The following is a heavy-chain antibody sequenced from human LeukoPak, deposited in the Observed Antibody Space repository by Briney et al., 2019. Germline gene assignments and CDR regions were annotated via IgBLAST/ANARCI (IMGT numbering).Heavy chain of an antibody. CDR1: GFTFSSSW. J-gene: IGHJ4*02. Sequence: GGSLRLSCAASGFTFSSSWMSWVRQAPGKGLEWVANIRQDGSEKYFADSVKGRFTISRDNAKNSLFLQVNSLRGEDTAVYYCARDPPGAGLDYWGQGTLVTVSS. D-gene: IGHD4-17*01. CDR3: ARDPPGAGLDY. V-gene: IGHV3-7*03. CDR2: IRQDGSEK.